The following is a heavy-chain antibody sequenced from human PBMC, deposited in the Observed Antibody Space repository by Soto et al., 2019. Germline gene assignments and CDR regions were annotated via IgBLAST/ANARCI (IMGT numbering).Heavy chain of an antibody. CDR1: GYSFTSYW. J-gene: IGHJ6*02. Sequence: GDSLKISCKGSGYSFTSYWIGWLRQMPGKGLEWMGIIYPGDSDTRYSPSFQGQVTISADKSISTAYLQWSSLKASDTAMYYCASQPAYCTNSVCHPNYYGMDVWGQGTTVTVSS. CDR3: ASQPAYCTNSVCHPNYYGMDV. V-gene: IGHV5-51*01. D-gene: IGHD2-8*01. CDR2: IYPGDSDT.